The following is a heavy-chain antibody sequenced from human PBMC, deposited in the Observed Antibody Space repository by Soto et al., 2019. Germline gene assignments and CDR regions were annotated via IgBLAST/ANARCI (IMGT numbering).Heavy chain of an antibody. CDR3: EGCIGTRVIPPGSAP. Sequence: SGPTLVTPTQTLTLTCTFSGFSLSTSGMCVSWIRQPPGKALEWLARIDWDDDKYYSTSLKTRLTISKDTSKNQVVLTMTNMEPVDTATYYFEGCIGTRVIPPGSAPWGKGPRVTAPS. V-gene: IGHV2-70*11. D-gene: IGHD3-22*01. J-gene: IGHJ5*02. CDR2: IDWDDDK. CDR1: GFSLSTSGMC.